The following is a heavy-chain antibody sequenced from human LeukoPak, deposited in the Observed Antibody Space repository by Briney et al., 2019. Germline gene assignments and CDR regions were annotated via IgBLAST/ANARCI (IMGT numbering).Heavy chain of an antibody. CDR1: GFTYSSYW. J-gene: IGHJ4*02. Sequence: GGSLRLSCAASGFTYSSYWMHWVRQVPGMGLVWVSRISPDGSATNYADSVKGRFTISRDNAKNPLSLKMSSLRADDTAVYYCGRQGPYGACGIAFWGKGTLVTVSS. CDR2: ISPDGSAT. CDR3: GRQGPYGACGIAF. D-gene: IGHD6-13*01. V-gene: IGHV3-74*01.